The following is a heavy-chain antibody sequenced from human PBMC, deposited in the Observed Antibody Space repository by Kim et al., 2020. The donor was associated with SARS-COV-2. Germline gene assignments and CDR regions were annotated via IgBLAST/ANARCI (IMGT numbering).Heavy chain of an antibody. D-gene: IGHD6-19*01. Sequence: ADSVKGRFTISRDNSKNTLYFQMNSLTAEDTAVYYCARVFASCGCYSCLDVWGQGTPVTVSS. V-gene: IGHV3-30*01. J-gene: IGHJ6*02. CDR3: ARVFASCGCYSCLDV.